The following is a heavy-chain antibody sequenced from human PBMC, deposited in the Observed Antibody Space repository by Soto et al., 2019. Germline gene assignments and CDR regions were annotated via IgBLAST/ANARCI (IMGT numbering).Heavy chain of an antibody. CDR1: GFTFSSYV. CDR2: ISGSGGTT. CDR3: AKDGGGLSSAAVRPLGASDC. Sequence: GGSLRLSCAASGFTFSSYVMTWVRQAPGKGLEWVSGISGSGGTTYYADSVKGRFTISRDNSKDTLYLQMSSLRVEDTAVYYWAKDGGGLSSAAVRPLGASDCWGQGTLVTVSS. V-gene: IGHV3-23*01. D-gene: IGHD2-2*01. J-gene: IGHJ4*02.